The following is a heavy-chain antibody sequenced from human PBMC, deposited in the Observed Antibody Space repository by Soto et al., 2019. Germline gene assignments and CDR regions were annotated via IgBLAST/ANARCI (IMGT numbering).Heavy chain of an antibody. CDR2: LSGDNGDI. CDR1: DYTFNSYG. D-gene: IGHD2-21*01. V-gene: IGHV1-18*01. Sequence: QVQLVQSGDELKKPVASVKVSCKASDYTFNSYGISWVRKAPGQGLEWMGWLSGDNGDIKYAQKFQGRVTMTTDISTSTVYMELRSLSSDDTAVYFCAGGRGFGFDFWGQGTLVTVSS. CDR3: AGGRGFGFDF. J-gene: IGHJ4*02.